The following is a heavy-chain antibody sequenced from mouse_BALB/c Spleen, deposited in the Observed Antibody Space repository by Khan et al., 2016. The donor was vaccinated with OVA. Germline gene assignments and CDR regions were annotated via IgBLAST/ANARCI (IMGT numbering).Heavy chain of an antibody. CDR3: ATAYYCCLSYYLFVY. J-gene: IGHJ4*01. V-gene: IGHV1S41*01. D-gene: IGHD2-10*01. Sequence: DLVKPGASVKLSCKASGYTFTSYWMNWVKQRPGQGLEWIGRIAPGSGSTDYNDMFKGKAKLTVDTSSSTAYMQHSSLSSDNSSFYFCATAYYCCLSYYLFVYSGQGTSVTFSS. CDR2: IAPGSGST. CDR1: GYTFTSYW.